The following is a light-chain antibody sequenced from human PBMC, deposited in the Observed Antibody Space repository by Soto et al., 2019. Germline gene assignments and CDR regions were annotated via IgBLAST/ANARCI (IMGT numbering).Light chain of an antibody. V-gene: IGKV3-20*01. CDR2: GAS. CDR1: QSVSSSY. CDR3: QQYGTSPRT. J-gene: IGKJ1*01. Sequence: EIVLTQSPGTLSLSPGERATLSCRASQSVSSSYLAWYQQKPGQAPRLLIYGASNRATGIPDRFSGSGSGTDFTLTISRVEPEYFAVYYCQQYGTSPRTFGQGTKVEIK.